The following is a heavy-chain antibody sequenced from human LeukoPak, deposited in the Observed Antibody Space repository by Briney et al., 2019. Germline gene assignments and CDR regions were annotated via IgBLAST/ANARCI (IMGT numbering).Heavy chain of an antibody. CDR2: IYSGGST. J-gene: IGHJ1*01. CDR3: AESTGILGSDFQH. CDR1: GFTVSSNY. Sequence: GGSLRLSCAASGFTVSSNYMSWVRQAPGKGLEWVSVIYSGGSTYYADSVKGRFTISRDNSKNTLYLQMNSLRAEDTAVYYCAESTGILGSDFQHWGQGTLVTVSS. D-gene: IGHD3-9*01. V-gene: IGHV3-53*05.